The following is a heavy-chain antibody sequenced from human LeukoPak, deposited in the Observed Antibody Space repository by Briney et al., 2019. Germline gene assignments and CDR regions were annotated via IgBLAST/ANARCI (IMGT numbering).Heavy chain of an antibody. CDR3: AREHCSGGSCHGDFGY. Sequence: PGGSLRLSCAASGFTLSSYSMNWVRQAPGKGLEWVSSISSSSSYIYYADSVKGRFTISRDNAKNSLYLQMNSLRAEDTAVYYCAREHCSGGSCHGDFGYWGQGTLVTVSS. J-gene: IGHJ4*02. CDR2: ISSSSSYI. CDR1: GFTLSSYS. D-gene: IGHD2-15*01. V-gene: IGHV3-21*01.